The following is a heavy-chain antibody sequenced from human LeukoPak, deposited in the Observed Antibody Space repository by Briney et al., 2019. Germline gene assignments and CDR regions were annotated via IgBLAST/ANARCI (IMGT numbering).Heavy chain of an antibody. D-gene: IGHD6-19*01. V-gene: IGHV3-21*01. CDR3: ARDDPAVAGSHDY. J-gene: IGHJ4*02. CDR2: ISSSSSYI. Sequence: KPGGSLRLSCAASGFTFSSYSMNWVRQAPGKGLEWVSSISSSSSYIYYADSVKGRFTISRDNAKNSLYLQMNSLRAEDTAVYYCARDDPAVAGSHDYWGQGTLVTVSS. CDR1: GFTFSSYS.